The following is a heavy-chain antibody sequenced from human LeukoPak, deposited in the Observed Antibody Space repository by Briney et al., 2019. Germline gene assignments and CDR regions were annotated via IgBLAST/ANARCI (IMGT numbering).Heavy chain of an antibody. CDR2: ISSSSSYI. J-gene: IGHJ4*02. D-gene: IGHD6-19*01. CDR3: AREIHVAVAGLDY. V-gene: IGHV3-21*01. Sequence: GGSLRLSCAASGFTFSSYSMNWVRQAPGKGLEGVSSISSSSSYIYYADSVKGRFTISRDNAKNSLYLQMNSQRAEDTAVYYCAREIHVAVAGLDYWGQGTLVTVSS. CDR1: GFTFSSYS.